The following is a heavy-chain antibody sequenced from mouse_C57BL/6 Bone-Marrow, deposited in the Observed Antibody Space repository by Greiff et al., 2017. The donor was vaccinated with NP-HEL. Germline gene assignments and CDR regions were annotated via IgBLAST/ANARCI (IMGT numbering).Heavy chain of an antibody. J-gene: IGHJ1*03. D-gene: IGHD1-1*01. CDR1: GYTFTSYW. CDR3: TRRDLYGSTSYWYFDV. CDR2: IYPGNSDT. V-gene: IGHV1-5*01. Sequence: EVQLQESGTVLARPGASVKMSCKTSGYTFTSYWMHWVKQRPGQGLEWIGAIYPGNSDTSYNQKVKGKAKLTAVTSASTAYMELSSLTNEDSAVYYYTRRDLYGSTSYWYFDVWGTGTTVTVSS.